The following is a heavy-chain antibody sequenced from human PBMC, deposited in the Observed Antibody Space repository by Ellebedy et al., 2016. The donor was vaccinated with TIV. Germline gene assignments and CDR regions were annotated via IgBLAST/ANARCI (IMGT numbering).Heavy chain of an antibody. D-gene: IGHD1-26*01. CDR3: ARRGSYGIYY. V-gene: IGHV3-11*06. Sequence: SVKGRFTISRDRVQSSLFLEMNSLRAEDTAVYYCARRGSYGIYYWGQGTLVTVSS. J-gene: IGHJ4*02.